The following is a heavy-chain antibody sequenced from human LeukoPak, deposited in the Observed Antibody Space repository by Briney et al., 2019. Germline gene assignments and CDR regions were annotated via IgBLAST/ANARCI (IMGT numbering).Heavy chain of an antibody. D-gene: IGHD3-22*01. CDR2: IYYSGST. CDR3: ARLYYYDSSGLDY. CDR1: GGSISSGDYY. V-gene: IGHV4-30-4*08. Sequence: SQTLSPTCTVSGGSISSGDYYWSWIRQPPGKGLEWIGYIYYSGSTYYNPSLKSRVTISVDTSKNQFSLKLSSVTAADTAVYYCARLYYYDSSGLDYWGQGTLVTVSS. J-gene: IGHJ4*02.